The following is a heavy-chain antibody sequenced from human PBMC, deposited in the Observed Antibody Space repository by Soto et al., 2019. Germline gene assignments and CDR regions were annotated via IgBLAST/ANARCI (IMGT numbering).Heavy chain of an antibody. D-gene: IGHD2-2*02. V-gene: IGHV4-61*08. J-gene: IGHJ4*02. CDR1: GGSISSGAYS. CDR3: ARRYRVYFDY. CDR2: IYYSGST. Sequence: SETLSLTCAVSGGSISSGAYSWSWIRQPQGKGLEWVGYIYYSGSTNYNPSLKSRVTISVDTSKNQFSLKLSSVTAAGTAVYYCARRYRVYFDYWGQGTLVTVSS.